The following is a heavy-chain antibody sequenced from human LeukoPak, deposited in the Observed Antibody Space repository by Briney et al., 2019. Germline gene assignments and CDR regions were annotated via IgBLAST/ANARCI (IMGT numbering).Heavy chain of an antibody. CDR1: GGSFNDYY. V-gene: IGHV4-34*01. D-gene: IGHD2-2*01. CDR3: ARHIRGYCSSTSCYGHYFDY. J-gene: IGHJ4*02. CDR2: IYHSGST. Sequence: SETLSLTCAVYGGSFNDYYWIWIRQPPGKGLELIGEIYHSGSTYYNPSLKSRVTISVDTSKNQFSLKLSSVTAADTAVYYCARHIRGYCSSTSCYGHYFDYWGQGTLVTVSS.